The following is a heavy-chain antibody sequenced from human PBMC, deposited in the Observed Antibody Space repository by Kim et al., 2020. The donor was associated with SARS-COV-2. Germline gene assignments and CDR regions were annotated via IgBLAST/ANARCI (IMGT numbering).Heavy chain of an antibody. CDR1: GGSVSSGSYY. J-gene: IGHJ3*02. Sequence: TLSLTCTVSGGSVSSGSYYWRWIRQPPGKGLEWLGYIYYSGSTNYNPSLKSRVTISVDTSKNQFSLKLSSVTAADTAVYYCARVRDRDGYNIGIWGQGTMVTVSS. CDR2: IYYSGST. V-gene: IGHV4-61*01. D-gene: IGHD5-12*01. CDR3: ARVRDRDGYNIGI.